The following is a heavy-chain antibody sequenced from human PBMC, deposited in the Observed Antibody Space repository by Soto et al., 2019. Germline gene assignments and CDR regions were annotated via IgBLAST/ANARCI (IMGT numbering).Heavy chain of an antibody. CDR1: GASISSDNYY. J-gene: IGHJ4*02. D-gene: IGHD3-10*01. CDR2: FYYSGNI. CDR3: ASRQNGEYRNSDFFDS. Sequence: QPQLQESGPGLMKPSETLSLTCTVSGASISSDNYYWGWIRQPPGKGLEWIGTFYYSGNIYYNPSLRSGVTLSVDTSKNRLSLRLTSVTAADTAIYYCASRQNGEYRNSDFFDSWGQGTLVTVSS. V-gene: IGHV4-39*02.